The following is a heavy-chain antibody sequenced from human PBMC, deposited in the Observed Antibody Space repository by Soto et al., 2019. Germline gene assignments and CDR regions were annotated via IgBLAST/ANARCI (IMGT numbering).Heavy chain of an antibody. CDR3: ARETHKGSAIAGD. Sequence: PSETLSLTCAVSGGSISSSNWWSWVRQPPGKGLEWIGEIYHSGSTNYNPSLKSRVTISIDKSKNQFSLKLSSVTAADTAVYYCARETHKGSAIAGDWGQGTLVTVSS. CDR1: GGSISSSNW. CDR2: IYHSGST. D-gene: IGHD6-13*01. V-gene: IGHV4-4*02. J-gene: IGHJ4*02.